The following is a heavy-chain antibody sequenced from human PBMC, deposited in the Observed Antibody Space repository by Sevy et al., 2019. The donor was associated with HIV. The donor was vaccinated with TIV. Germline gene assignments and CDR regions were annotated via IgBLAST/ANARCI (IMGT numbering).Heavy chain of an antibody. CDR1: GFTFSNAW. V-gene: IGHV3-15*01. J-gene: IGHJ4*02. Sequence: GGSLRLSCATSGFTFSNAWMSWVRQSPGKGLEWFGRIKSKSNGGTTDYAAPVKGRFSISRDDSKNTLYLQMNSLKTEDTAVYYCTTDLTMVRGVLPGYWGQGTLVTVSS. CDR2: IKSKSNGGTT. D-gene: IGHD3-10*01. CDR3: TTDLTMVRGVLPGY.